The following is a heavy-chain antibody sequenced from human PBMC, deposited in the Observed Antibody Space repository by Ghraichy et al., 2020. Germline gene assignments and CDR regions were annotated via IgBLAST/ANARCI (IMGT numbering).Heavy chain of an antibody. D-gene: IGHD3-16*01. CDR1: GGSIDSGSYY. J-gene: IGHJ3*02. CDR3: ARGDYRHDAFDI. Sequence: LSLTCNVSGGSIDSGSYYWTWIRQPAGKGLEWIGRMYSSGTTNHNPSLQSRVTMSIDTSKNQFSLKLTSVTAADTAVYYCARGDYRHDAFDIWGQGTMVTVSS. V-gene: IGHV4-61*02. CDR2: MYSSGTT.